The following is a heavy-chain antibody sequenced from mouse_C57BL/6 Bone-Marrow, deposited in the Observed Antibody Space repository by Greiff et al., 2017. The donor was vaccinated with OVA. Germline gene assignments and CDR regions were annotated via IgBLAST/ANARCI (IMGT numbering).Heavy chain of an antibody. Sequence: QVQLQQSGAELARPGASMKLSCKASGYTFTSYGISWVKQRTGQGLEWIGEIYPRSGNTYYNEKFKGKATLTADKSSSTAYMELRSLTSEDSAVYFCAREIYYYGSSYVSYWYFDVWGTGTTVTVSS. V-gene: IGHV1-81*01. D-gene: IGHD1-1*01. CDR2: IYPRSGNT. J-gene: IGHJ1*03. CDR3: AREIYYYGSSYVSYWYFDV. CDR1: GYTFTSYG.